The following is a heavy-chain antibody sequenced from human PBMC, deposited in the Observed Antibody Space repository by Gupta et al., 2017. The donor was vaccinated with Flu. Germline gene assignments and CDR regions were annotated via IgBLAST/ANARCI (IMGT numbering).Heavy chain of an antibody. CDR1: VYVFPGYS. CDR2: INPDNGVT. D-gene: IGHD3-22*01. J-gene: IGHJ1*01. V-gene: IGHV1-2*02. CDR3: ARDLYFFDSSGYSRFPNN. Sequence: QVQLVQSGAEVRKPGASVKVSCHASVYVFPGYSVHWLRQVPGQGPEWMGWINPDNGVTNFAQSLQGRVTMTRDTYVTTVYLEVNRLTSNDTAVYYCARDLYFFDSSGYSRFPNNWGQGTLVIVSS.